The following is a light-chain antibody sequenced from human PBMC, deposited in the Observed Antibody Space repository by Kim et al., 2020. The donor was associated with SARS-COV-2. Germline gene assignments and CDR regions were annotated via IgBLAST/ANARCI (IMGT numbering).Light chain of an antibody. CDR1: GASIASNY. CDR3: QSYDSSNPWV. CDR2: EDN. J-gene: IGLJ3*02. V-gene: IGLV6-57*03. Sequence: KRVTTSSTRSGASIASNYVQWYHRRPGSAPTTVIYEDNQRPSGVRDRFSGSIDSSSNSASLTISGLKTEDEADYYCQSYDSSNPWVFGGGTQLTVL.